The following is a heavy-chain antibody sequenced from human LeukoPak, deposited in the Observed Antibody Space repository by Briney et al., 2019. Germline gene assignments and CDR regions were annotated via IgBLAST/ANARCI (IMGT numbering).Heavy chain of an antibody. CDR3: AKDLGVATTTFDY. CDR1: GFTFSSYG. J-gene: IGHJ4*02. V-gene: IGHV3-30*18. Sequence: GRSLRLSCAASGFTFSSYGMHWVRQAPGKGLEWVAVISYDGSNKYYADSVKGRFTISRDNSKNTLYLQMNSLRAEDTAVYYCAKDLGVATTTFDYWGQGTLVTVSS. CDR2: ISYDGSNK. D-gene: IGHD5-12*01.